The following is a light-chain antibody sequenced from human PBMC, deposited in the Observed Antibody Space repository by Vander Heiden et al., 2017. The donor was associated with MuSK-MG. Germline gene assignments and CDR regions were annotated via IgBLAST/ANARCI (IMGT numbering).Light chain of an antibody. CDR1: QGISSR. CDR2: AAS. Sequence: DIQMTQSPSSVSASVGDRVTITCRASQGISSRLAWYQQKPVKAPKLLIYAASSFQSGVPSRLSRSASGTDFTLAISSLQPEDFATYYCRQVKSFPLTFGQGTLLEIK. CDR3: RQVKSFPLT. J-gene: IGKJ5*01. V-gene: IGKV1-12*01.